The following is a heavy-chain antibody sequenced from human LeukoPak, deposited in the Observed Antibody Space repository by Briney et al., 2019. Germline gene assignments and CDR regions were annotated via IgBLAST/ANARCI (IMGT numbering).Heavy chain of an antibody. D-gene: IGHD6-13*01. J-gene: IGHJ4*02. CDR2: IWYDGSNK. Sequence: GGSLRLSCAASGFTFSSYGMHWVRQAPGKGLEWVAVIWYDGSNKYYADSVKGRFTISRDNSKNTLYPQMNSLRAEDTAVYYCAKVPDSSSWLSHWGQGTLVTVSS. CDR3: AKVPDSSSWLSH. CDR1: GFTFSSYG. V-gene: IGHV3-33*06.